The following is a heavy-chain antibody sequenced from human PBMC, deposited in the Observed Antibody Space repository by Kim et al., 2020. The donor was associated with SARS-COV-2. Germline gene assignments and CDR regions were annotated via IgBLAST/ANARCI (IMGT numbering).Heavy chain of an antibody. CDR3: ARAYCSSTSCYYYMDV. D-gene: IGHD2-2*01. CDR2: INHSGST. CDR1: GGSFSGYY. J-gene: IGHJ6*03. Sequence: SETLSLTCAVYGGSFSGYYWSWIRQPPGKGLEWIGEINHSGSTNYNPSLKSRVTISVDTSKNQFSLKLSSVTAADTAVYYCARAYCSSTSCYYYMDVWGKGTTVTVSS. V-gene: IGHV4-34*01.